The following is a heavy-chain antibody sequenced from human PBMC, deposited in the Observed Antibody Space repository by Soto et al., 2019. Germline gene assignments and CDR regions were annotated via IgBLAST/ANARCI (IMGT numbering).Heavy chain of an antibody. CDR3: AKAAEVYYGSGSYPVDY. CDR2: ISSSGSTI. J-gene: IGHJ4*02. D-gene: IGHD3-10*01. CDR1: GFTFSSYE. V-gene: IGHV3-48*03. Sequence: EVQLVESGGGLVQPGGSLRLSCAASGFTFSSYEMNWVHQAPGKGLEWVSYISSSGSTIYYADSVKGRFTISRDNAKNSLYLQMNSLRAEDTAVYYCAKAAEVYYGSGSYPVDYWGQGTLVTVSS.